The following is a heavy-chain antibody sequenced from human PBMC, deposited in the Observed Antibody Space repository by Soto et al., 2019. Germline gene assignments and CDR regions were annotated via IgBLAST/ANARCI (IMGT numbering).Heavy chain of an antibody. CDR3: ASSDYGGNSDHDYYYYYGMGV. J-gene: IGHJ6*02. CDR1: GYTFTSYY. V-gene: IGHV1-46*01. Sequence: GASVKVSCKASGYTFTSYYMHWVRQAPGQGLEGMGIINPSGGSTSYAQKFQGRVTMTRDTSTSTVYMELSSLRSEDTAVYYCASSDYGGNSDHDYYYYYGMGVWGQGTTVTVSS. D-gene: IGHD4-17*01. CDR2: INPSGGST.